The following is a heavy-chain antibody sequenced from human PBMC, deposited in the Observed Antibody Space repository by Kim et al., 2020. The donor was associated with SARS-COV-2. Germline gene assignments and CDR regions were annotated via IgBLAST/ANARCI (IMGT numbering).Heavy chain of an antibody. J-gene: IGHJ1*01. CDR3: ARDSSRYGGNSGYFQH. V-gene: IGHV1-46*01. CDR2: INPSGGST. CDR1: GYTFTSYY. Sequence: ASVKVSCKASGYTFTSYYMHWVRQAPGQGLEWMGIINPSGGSTSYAQKFQGRVTMTRDTSTSTVYMELSSLRSEDTAVYYCARDSSRYGGNSGYFQHWGQGTLVTVSS. D-gene: IGHD4-17*01.